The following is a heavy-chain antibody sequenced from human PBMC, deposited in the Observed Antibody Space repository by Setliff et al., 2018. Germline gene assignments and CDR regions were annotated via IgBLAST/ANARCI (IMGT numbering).Heavy chain of an antibody. CDR3: ARGTSGWFPHDY. J-gene: IGHJ4*02. D-gene: IGHD6-19*01. CDR2: FNRNDGST. V-gene: IGHV3-20*04. CDR1: GFTFSSNA. Sequence: ETLSLSCAASGFTFSSNAVSWVRQGPGKGLEWVSGFNRNDGSTSYADSVKGRFTISRDNAKNSLYLQMNSLRGEDTAVYYCARGTSGWFPHDYWGQGTLVTVSS.